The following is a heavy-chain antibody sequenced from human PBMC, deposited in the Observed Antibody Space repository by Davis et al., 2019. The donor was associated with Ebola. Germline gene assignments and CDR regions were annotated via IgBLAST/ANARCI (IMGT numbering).Heavy chain of an antibody. D-gene: IGHD5-24*01. CDR2: IYLDDTET. CDR1: KNIFTNYS. J-gene: IGHJ4*02. Sequence: GESLKISCKESKNIFTNYSIGWVRQMPWKGLEWMGSIYLDDTETRYSPSFHGQVTISADKSISTAYLQWSSLRASDTAMYYCVRSLVGGYNPFDYWGQGTLVTVSS. CDR3: VRSLVGGYNPFDY. V-gene: IGHV5-51*01.